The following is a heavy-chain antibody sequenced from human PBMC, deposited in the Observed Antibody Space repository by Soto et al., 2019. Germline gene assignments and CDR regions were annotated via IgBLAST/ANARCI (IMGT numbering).Heavy chain of an antibody. J-gene: IGHJ6*02. V-gene: IGHV3-15*01. CDR3: TTHTRDVVAGYYYGMDV. CDR1: GFTFSNAW. D-gene: IGHD5-12*01. Sequence: XGSLRLSCAASGFTFSNAWMSWVRQAPGKGLEWVGHIKSKTDGGTIDYAAPVKGRFSISRDDSKNTLYLQMNRLKTEDTAVYYCTTHTRDVVAGYYYGMDVWGLGTTVTVSS. CDR2: IKSKTDGGTI.